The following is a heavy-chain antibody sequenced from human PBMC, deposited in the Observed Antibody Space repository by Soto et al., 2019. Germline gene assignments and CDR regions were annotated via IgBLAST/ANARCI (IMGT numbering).Heavy chain of an antibody. CDR1: GFTFSNYG. J-gene: IGHJ4*02. CDR2: IRSDGDTT. Sequence: EVQVLESGGGLVQPGGSLRLSCAASGFTFSNYGMNWVRQAPGKGLEWVSGIRSDGDTTYNSDSVKGRFTVSRDTFKNTVYLQMNSLIVEDSAVYYCAKGKGAGATTDGANCLGQGTLVTVSS. CDR3: AKGKGAGATTDGANC. D-gene: IGHD1-26*01. V-gene: IGHV3-23*01.